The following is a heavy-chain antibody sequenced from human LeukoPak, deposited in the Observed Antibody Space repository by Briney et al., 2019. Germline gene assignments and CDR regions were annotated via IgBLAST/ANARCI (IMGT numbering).Heavy chain of an antibody. CDR2: MNPASGDT. D-gene: IGHD5-12*01. V-gene: IGHV1-2*02. CDR3: ARDTRRGFTGYDMPGD. J-gene: IGHJ4*02. Sequence: ASVKVSCKASGYTFSDCYIHWVRQAPGQRLEWMGWMNPASGDTKFAQKFQGRVTMTRATSISTAYMDLNRLTSDDTAVYYCARDTRRGFTGYDMPGDWGQGTLVTVSS. CDR1: GYTFSDCY.